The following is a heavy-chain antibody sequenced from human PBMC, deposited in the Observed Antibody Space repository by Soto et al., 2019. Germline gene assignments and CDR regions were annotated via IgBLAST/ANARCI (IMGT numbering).Heavy chain of an antibody. Sequence: PSETLSLTCTVSGGSISSGDYYWSWIRQPPGKGLEWIGYIYYSGSTYYNPSLKSRVTISVDTSKNQFSLKLSSVTAADTAVYYCARVVHEYYYDSSGYYYFDYWGQGTLVTVSS. V-gene: IGHV4-30-4*01. CDR2: IYYSGST. J-gene: IGHJ4*02. CDR3: ARVVHEYYYDSSGYYYFDY. D-gene: IGHD3-22*01. CDR1: GGSISSGDYY.